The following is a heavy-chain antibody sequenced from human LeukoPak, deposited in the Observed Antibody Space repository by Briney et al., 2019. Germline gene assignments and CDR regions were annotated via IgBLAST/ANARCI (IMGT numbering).Heavy chain of an antibody. Sequence: PGGSLRLSCAASGFTFSSYSMNWVRQAPGKGLEWVSSISSSSSYIYYADSVKGRFTISRDKAKNSMYLQMNSLRAEDTAVYYCARDLYGGNSFDYWGQGTLVTVSS. V-gene: IGHV3-21*01. D-gene: IGHD4-23*01. J-gene: IGHJ4*02. CDR2: ISSSSSYI. CDR3: ARDLYGGNSFDY. CDR1: GFTFSSYS.